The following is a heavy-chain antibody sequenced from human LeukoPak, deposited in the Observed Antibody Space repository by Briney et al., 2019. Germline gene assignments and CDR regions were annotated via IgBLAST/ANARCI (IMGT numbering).Heavy chain of an antibody. V-gene: IGHV3-23*01. D-gene: IGHD1-26*01. J-gene: IGHJ4*02. CDR3: AKGASSPAELPYFDY. CDR1: GFTFSSYA. Sequence: PGGSLRLSCAASGFTFSSYAMSWVRQAPGKGLEWVSAISGSGGSTYYADSVKGRFTISRGNSKNTLYLQMNSLRAEDTAVYCCAKGASSPAELPYFDYWGQGTLVTVSS. CDR2: ISGSGGST.